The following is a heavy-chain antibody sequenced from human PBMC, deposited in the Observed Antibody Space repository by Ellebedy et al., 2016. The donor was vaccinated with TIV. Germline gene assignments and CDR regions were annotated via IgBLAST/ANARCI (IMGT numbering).Heavy chain of an antibody. V-gene: IGHV4-59*08. CDR3: ARAYYDILTVHWHWFDP. D-gene: IGHD3-9*01. CDR2: TYSSGAT. Sequence: MPSETLSLTCTVSGGSISSNYWNWIRQSPGKGLEWIGYTYSSGATNYNPSLKSRVTISIHTSKNQFSLKLSSVTAADTAVYYCARAYYDILTVHWHWFDPWGQGTLVTVSS. CDR1: GGSISSNY. J-gene: IGHJ5*02.